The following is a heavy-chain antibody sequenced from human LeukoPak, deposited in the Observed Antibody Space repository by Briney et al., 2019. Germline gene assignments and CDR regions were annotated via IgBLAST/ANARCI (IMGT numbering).Heavy chain of an antibody. D-gene: IGHD6-13*01. J-gene: IGHJ4*02. CDR1: RYSCTSYW. CDR3: ARSQQQLAYYFDY. V-gene: IGHV5-51*01. Sequence: GESLKISCNGSRYSCTSYWIGWVRQMPGKCLEWMGLIYPCDSDTRYSASFQGHVTISPDKSISTAYLQWSSLKASDTAMYYCARSQQQLAYYFDYWGQGTLVTVSS. CDR2: IYPCDSDT.